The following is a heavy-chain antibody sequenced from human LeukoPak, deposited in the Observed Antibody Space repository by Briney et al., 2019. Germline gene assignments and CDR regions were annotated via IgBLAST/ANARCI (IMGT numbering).Heavy chain of an antibody. V-gene: IGHV3-15*01. D-gene: IGHD5-24*01. CDR1: GLTFSYAW. J-gene: IGHJ4*02. CDR3: TPGKKDMAVMGY. CDR2: IKSKTDGGTT. Sequence: GGSLRLSCAASGLTFSYAWMSWVRQAPGKRLEWVGHIKSKTDGGTTDYAAPVKGRFTITRDDSKNTLYMQMNSLKTEDTAVYYCTPGKKDMAVMGYWGQGTLVTVSS.